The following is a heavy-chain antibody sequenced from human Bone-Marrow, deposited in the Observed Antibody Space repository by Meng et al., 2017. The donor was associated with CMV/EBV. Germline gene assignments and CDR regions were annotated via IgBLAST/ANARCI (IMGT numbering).Heavy chain of an antibody. CDR3: ARGIVAFDY. CDR2: IYYSGST. V-gene: IGHV4-31*03. D-gene: IGHD3-22*01. J-gene: IGHJ4*02. CDR1: GGSMSSGGNY. Sequence: LTCTVSGGSMSSGGNYWRWIRQHPGKGLEWIGYIYYSGSTSYNPYLKSRVTVSVDTSKNQFSLKLTSVTAADTAVYYCARGIVAFDYWGQGTLVTVSS.